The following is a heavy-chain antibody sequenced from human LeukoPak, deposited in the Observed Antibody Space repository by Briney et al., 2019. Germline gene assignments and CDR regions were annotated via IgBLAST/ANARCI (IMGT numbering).Heavy chain of an antibody. CDR2: IIPILGIA. Sequence: SVKVSCKASGYTFTSYDINLVRQTPGQGIEWMGRIIPILGIANYAQKFQGRVTITADKSTSTAYMELSSLRSEDTAVYYCASPSSGRQRVPDYWGQGTLVTVSS. CDR1: GYTFTSYD. J-gene: IGHJ4*02. D-gene: IGHD6-19*01. CDR3: ASPSSGRQRVPDY. V-gene: IGHV1-69*04.